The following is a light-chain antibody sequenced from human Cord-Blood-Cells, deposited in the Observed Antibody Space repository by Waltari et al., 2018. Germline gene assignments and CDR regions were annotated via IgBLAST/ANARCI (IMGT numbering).Light chain of an antibody. V-gene: IGKV1-8*01. J-gene: IGKJ2*01. Sequence: AIRMTQSPSSLSASTGDRETSTCRASPGISRYLAWYQHTPGKAPKHLVYAASTLQSGVPSRFSGSGSGTDFTLTISCLQSEDFATYYCQQYYSYPYTFGQGTKLEIK. CDR3: QQYYSYPYT. CDR2: AAS. CDR1: PGISRY.